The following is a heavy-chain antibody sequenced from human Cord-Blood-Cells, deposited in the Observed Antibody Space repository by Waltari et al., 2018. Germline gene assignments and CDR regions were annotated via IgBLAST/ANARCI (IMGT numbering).Heavy chain of an antibody. CDR1: GYTFTGYY. V-gene: IGHV1-2*04. CDR3: ARGGPSDSGSYHDAFDI. D-gene: IGHD1-26*01. CDR2: INPNSGGT. Sequence: QVQLVQSGAEVKKPGASVKVSCKASGYTFTGYYMHWVRQAPRQGLEWMGWINPNSGGTNYAQKFQGWVTMTRDTSISTAYMELSRLRSDDTAVYYCARGGPSDSGSYHDAFDIWGQGTMVTVSS. J-gene: IGHJ3*02.